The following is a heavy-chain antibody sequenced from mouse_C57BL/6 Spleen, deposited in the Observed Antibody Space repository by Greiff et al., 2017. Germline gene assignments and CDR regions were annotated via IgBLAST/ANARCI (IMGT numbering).Heavy chain of an antibody. CDR2: INPNNGGT. D-gene: IGHD1-1*01. CDR1: GYTFTDYN. Sequence: EVQLQQSGPELVKPGASVKIPCKASGYTFTDYNMDWVKQSHGKSLEWIGDINPNNGGTIYNQKFKGKATLTVDKSSSTAYMELRSLTSEDTAVYYGARVLTTVVAPGAMDDWGQGTSGTVSS. J-gene: IGHJ4*01. V-gene: IGHV1-18*01. CDR3: ARVLTTVVAPGAMDD.